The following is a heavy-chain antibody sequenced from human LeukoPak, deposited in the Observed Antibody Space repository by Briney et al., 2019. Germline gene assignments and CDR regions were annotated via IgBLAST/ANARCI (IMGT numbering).Heavy chain of an antibody. CDR1: GFTFSSYG. CDR3: AKDRGLLTGYPPLDAFDI. V-gene: IGHV3-33*06. D-gene: IGHD3-9*01. CDR2: IWYDGSNK. Sequence: GGSLRLSCAASGFTFSSYGMHWVRQAPGKGLEWVAVIWYDGSNKYYADSVKGRFTISRDNSKNTLYLQMNSLRAEDTAVYYCAKDRGLLTGYPPLDAFDIWGQGTMVTVSS. J-gene: IGHJ3*02.